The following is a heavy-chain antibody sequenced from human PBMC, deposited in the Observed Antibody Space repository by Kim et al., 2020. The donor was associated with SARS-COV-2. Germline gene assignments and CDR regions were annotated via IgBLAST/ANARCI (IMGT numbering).Heavy chain of an antibody. D-gene: IGHD3-22*01. V-gene: IGHV3-43*01. J-gene: IGHJ4*02. Sequence: KCRFTTSRDKTKNSLYLQMNSLRTEDTALYYCAKEKTFYYDNSGSNYFDYWGQGTLVTVSS. CDR3: AKEKTFYYDNSGSNYFDY.